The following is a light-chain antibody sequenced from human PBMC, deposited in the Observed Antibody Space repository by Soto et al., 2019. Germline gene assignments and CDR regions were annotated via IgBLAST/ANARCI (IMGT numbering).Light chain of an antibody. CDR2: EGS. V-gene: IGLV2-23*01. CDR3: CSYAGSTYVV. J-gene: IGLJ2*01. Sequence: QSALTQPASVSGSPGQSITISCTGTSSDVGSYNLVSWYQQHPGKAPKLMIYEGSKRPSGVSNRFSGSKSGNTACLTISGLQAEDEADYYCCSYAGSTYVVFGGGTKLTVL. CDR1: SSDVGSYNL.